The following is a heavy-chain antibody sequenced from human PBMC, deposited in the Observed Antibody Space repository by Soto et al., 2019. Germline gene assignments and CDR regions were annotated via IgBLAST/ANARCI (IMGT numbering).Heavy chain of an antibody. CDR2: VSGSGGAT. CDR3: AKCDIVVPAAYYMDF. V-gene: IGHV3-23*01. J-gene: IGHJ6*03. Sequence: EVQLLESGGGLVQPGGSLRLSCVASGFTFSSYAMSWVRQAPGKGLEWVSLVSGSGGATYYADSVKGRFTISKDNFKNTVYLQMNSPGAEDTAIYYCAKCDIVVPAAYYMDFWGKGTTVIVS. CDR1: GFTFSSYA. D-gene: IGHD2-15*01.